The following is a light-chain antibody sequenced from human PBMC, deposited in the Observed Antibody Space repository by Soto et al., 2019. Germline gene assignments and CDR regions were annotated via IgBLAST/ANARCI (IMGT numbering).Light chain of an antibody. V-gene: IGKV3-20*01. CDR2: GAF. Sequence: EIVLTQSPGTLSLSPGERATLSCRASQSVSSSYLAWYQQKPGQAPRLLIYGAFNRASGIPDRFSGRGSGTDFILTITRLEPEDFAVYYCQQYNHWPLTFGGGT. J-gene: IGKJ4*01. CDR3: QQYNHWPLT. CDR1: QSVSSSY.